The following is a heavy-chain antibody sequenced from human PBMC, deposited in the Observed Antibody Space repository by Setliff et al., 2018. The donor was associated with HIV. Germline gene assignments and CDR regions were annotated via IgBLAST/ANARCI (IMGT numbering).Heavy chain of an antibody. Sequence: SGPTLVNPTETLTLTCTVSGFSLSNTRMGVSWIRQPPGKALEWLAHIFPNDEKSYSASLKSRLTISEDTYKSQVVLTMTNMDPLDTATYFCARYNFRRGYWDYFDYWGQGTQVTVSS. CDR1: GFSLSNTRMG. D-gene: IGHD3-3*01. J-gene: IGHJ4*02. V-gene: IGHV2-26*01. CDR2: IFPNDEK. CDR3: ARYNFRRGYWDYFDY.